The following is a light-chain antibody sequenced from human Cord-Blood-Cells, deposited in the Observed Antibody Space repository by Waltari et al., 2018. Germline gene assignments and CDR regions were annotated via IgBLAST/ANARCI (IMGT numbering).Light chain of an antibody. V-gene: IGKV4-1*01. CDR3: QQYYSTPPT. CDR2: WAS. J-gene: IGKJ2*01. CDR1: QSVLYNSNNKNY. Sequence: LVMTQSPDSLAVSLGERATINCKSSQSVLYNSNNKNYLAWYQQKPGKPPKLLIYWASTRESIVPERCSGSGSGTEFTLTISRLQADDVAVYYCQQYYSTPPTFGQGTKLEIK.